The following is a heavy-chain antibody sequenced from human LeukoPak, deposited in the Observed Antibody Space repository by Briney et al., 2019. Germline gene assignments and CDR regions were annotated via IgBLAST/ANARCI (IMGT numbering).Heavy chain of an antibody. Sequence: SETLSLTCTVSGGSISSGGYYWSWIRQHPGKGLEWIGYIYYSGSTYYNPSLKSRVTISVDTSKNQFSLKLSSVTAADTAVYYCARERPSTEWLSPWGQGTLVTVSS. V-gene: IGHV4-31*03. D-gene: IGHD3-3*01. CDR1: GGSISSGGYY. CDR2: IYYSGST. J-gene: IGHJ4*02. CDR3: ARERPSTEWLSP.